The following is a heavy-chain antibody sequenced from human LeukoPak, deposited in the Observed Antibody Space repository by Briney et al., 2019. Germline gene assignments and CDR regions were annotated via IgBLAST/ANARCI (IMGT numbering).Heavy chain of an antibody. V-gene: IGHV4-59*08. CDR2: IYYSGST. CDR1: GGSISSYY. Sequence: SETLSLTCTVSGGSISSYYWSWIRQPPGKGLEWIGYIYYSGSTNYNPSLKSRVTISVDTSKNQFSLKLSSVTAADTAVYYCARHVDDYGDYVGAFDIWGQGTMVTVSS. J-gene: IGHJ3*02. CDR3: ARHVDDYGDYVGAFDI. D-gene: IGHD4-17*01.